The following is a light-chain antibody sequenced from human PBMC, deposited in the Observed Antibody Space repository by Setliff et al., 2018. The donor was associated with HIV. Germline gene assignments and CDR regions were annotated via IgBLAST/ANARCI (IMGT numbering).Light chain of an antibody. Sequence: SALTQPASVSGSPGQSITISCTGTSGDVGGYNYVSWYQQHPGKAPKLMIYDVSNRPSGISNRFSGSKSGNTASLTISGLQAEDEADYYCSSYTSSSTFYVFGTGTKSPS. J-gene: IGLJ1*01. CDR2: DVS. CDR3: SSYTSSSTFYV. V-gene: IGLV2-14*03. CDR1: SGDVGGYNY.